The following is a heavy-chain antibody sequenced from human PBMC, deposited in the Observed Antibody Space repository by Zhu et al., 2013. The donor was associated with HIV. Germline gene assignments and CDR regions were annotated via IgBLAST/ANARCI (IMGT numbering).Heavy chain of an antibody. CDR1: GGTFSSYA. Sequence: QVQLVQSGAEVKKPGSSVKVSCKASGGTFSSYAISWVRQAPGQGLEWMGIINPSGGSTSYAQKFQGRVTMTRDTSTSTVYMELSSLRSEDTAVYYCARGTRYFDWNWGQGTLVTVSS. D-gene: IGHD3-9*01. CDR3: ARGTRYFDWN. V-gene: IGHV1-46*01. J-gene: IGHJ4*02. CDR2: INPSGGST.